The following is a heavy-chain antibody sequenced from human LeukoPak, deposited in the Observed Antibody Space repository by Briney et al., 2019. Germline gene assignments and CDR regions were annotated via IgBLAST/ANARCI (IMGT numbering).Heavy chain of an antibody. V-gene: IGHV3-9*01. D-gene: IGHD3-22*01. J-gene: IGHJ2*01. Sequence: GGSLRLSCAASGFTFDDYAMHWVRQAPGKGLEWVSGISWNSGSIGYADSVKGRFTISRDNAKNSLYLQMNSLRAEDTAVYYCAKDSGITMIVVVIPYWYFDLWGRGTLVTVSS. CDR2: ISWNSGSI. CDR1: GFTFDDYA. CDR3: AKDSGITMIVVVIPYWYFDL.